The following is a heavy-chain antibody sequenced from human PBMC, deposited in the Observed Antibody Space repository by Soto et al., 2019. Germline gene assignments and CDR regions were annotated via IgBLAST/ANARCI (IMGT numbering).Heavy chain of an antibody. CDR3: ARSRPALVVATAIDY. D-gene: IGHD2-15*01. CDR1: GGTFSSYA. CDR2: VIPIFGTA. J-gene: IGHJ4*02. Sequence: QVQLVQSGAEVKKPGSSVKVSCKASGGTFSSYAISWVRQAPGQGLEWMGGVIPIFGTANYAQKFQGRVTITADESTSTAYMELSSLRSEDTAVYYCARSRPALVVATAIDYWGQGTLVTVSS. V-gene: IGHV1-69*01.